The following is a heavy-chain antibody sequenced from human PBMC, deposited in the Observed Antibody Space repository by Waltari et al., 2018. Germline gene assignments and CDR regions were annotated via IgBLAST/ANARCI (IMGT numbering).Heavy chain of an antibody. D-gene: IGHD3-3*01. J-gene: IGHJ5*02. Sequence: EVRLLQSGGGLVQPGGSLRLSCAASGFVFKNFPMAWVRQAPGKGLQWVSGISGTGADTYYTDSVEGRFTISRDNSKNTIYLQMDSLRADDTAVYYCAKPLRFLEWLLIPPLDTWGQGSLVTVS. CDR3: AKPLRFLEWLLIPPLDT. CDR2: ISGTGADT. CDR1: GFVFKNFP. V-gene: IGHV3-23*01.